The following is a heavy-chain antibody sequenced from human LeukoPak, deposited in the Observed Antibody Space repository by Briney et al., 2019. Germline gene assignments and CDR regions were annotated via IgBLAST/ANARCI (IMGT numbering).Heavy chain of an antibody. D-gene: IGHD3-10*01. CDR1: GYSFSNYW. J-gene: IGHJ6*03. V-gene: IGHV5-51*01. CDR2: IYPGDSDT. CDR3: ARPRGYYYCYMDV. Sequence: GESLKISCKGSGYSFSNYWIGWVRQMPGKGLEWMGIIYPGDSDTRYSPSFQGQVTISADKSISTAYLQWSSLKASDTAMYYCARPRGYYYCYMDVWGSGTTVTVSS.